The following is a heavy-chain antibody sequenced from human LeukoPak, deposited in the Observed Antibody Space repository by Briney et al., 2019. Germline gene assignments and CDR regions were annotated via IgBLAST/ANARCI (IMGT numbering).Heavy chain of an antibody. CDR3: AGGDLIDVAYFDY. D-gene: IGHD2-8*01. J-gene: IGHJ4*02. V-gene: IGHV4-31*03. CDR1: GGSISSGGYY. CDR2: IYYSGST. Sequence: PSESLSLTCTVSGGSISSGGYYWSWIRQHPGKGLEWIGYIYYSGSTYYNPSLKSRVTISVDTSKNQFSLKLTSVTAADTAVYFCAGGDLIDVAYFDYWGQGTLVTVSS.